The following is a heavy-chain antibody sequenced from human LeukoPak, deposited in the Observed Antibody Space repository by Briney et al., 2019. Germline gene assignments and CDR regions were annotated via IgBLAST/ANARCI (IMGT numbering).Heavy chain of an antibody. CDR2: IYHSGST. CDR3: ARLLLGYYYYMDV. Sequence: SETLSLTCTVSGYSISSGYYWGWIRQPPGKGLEWIGSIYHSGSTYYNPSLKSRVTISVDTSKNQFSLKLSSVTAADTAVYYCARLLLGYYYYMDVWGKGTTVTISS. J-gene: IGHJ6*03. V-gene: IGHV4-38-2*02. D-gene: IGHD3-16*01. CDR1: GYSISSGYY.